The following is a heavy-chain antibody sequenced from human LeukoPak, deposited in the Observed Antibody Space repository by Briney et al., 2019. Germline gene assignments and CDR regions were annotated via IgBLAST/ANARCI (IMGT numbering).Heavy chain of an antibody. J-gene: IGHJ4*02. V-gene: IGHV1-46*01. CDR3: AREGGGYDYDY. D-gene: IGHD5-12*01. CDR1: GYTFTSYY. Sequence: ASVKVSCKASGYTFTSYYVHWVRQAPGEGLEWMGIINPSGGSTSYAQKFQGRVTMTRDMSTSTVYMELSSLRSEDTAVYYCAREGGGYDYDYWGQGTLVTVSS. CDR2: INPSGGST.